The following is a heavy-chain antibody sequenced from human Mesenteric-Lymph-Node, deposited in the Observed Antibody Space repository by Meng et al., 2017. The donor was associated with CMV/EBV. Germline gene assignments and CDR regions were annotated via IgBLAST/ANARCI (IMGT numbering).Heavy chain of an antibody. V-gene: IGHV1-2*04. CDR3: ARGRSVLVPAVMNNWFDP. D-gene: IGHD2-2*01. Sequence: FTDYFIHWMRQAPGQGPESMGWIHPVSGGTHYAQKFQDYITMTRDTAINTAFMELRRLRSDDTAVYYCARGRSVLVPAVMNNWFDPWGQGTLVTVSS. J-gene: IGHJ5*02. CDR2: IHPVSGGT. CDR1: FTDYF.